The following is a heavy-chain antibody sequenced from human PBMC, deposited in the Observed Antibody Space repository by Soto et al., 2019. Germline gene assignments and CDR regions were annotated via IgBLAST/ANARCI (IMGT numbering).Heavy chain of an antibody. V-gene: IGHV3-73*01. J-gene: IGHJ4*02. D-gene: IGHD3-3*01. Sequence: GGSLRLSCAASGFIFSCSAMGWVRQASGKGLEWVGRIRSKANSYATAYAVSVKGRFTISRDDSRNTAYLQMNSLKTEDTAVYYCARGVYDFWSGHPKGLDYWGQGTVVTVSS. CDR1: GFIFSCSA. CDR2: IRSKANSYAT. CDR3: ARGVYDFWSGHPKGLDY.